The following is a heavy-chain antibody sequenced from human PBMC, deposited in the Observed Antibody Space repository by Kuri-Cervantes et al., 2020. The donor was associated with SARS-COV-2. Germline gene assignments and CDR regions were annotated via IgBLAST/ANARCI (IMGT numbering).Heavy chain of an antibody. Sequence: GGSLRLSCKGSGYSFSSSWIGWVRQMPGKGLEWMGIIFPRDSDTRYSPSFQGQVTISADKSISTAYLQWSSLKASDTAVYYCARQNCGSTSCYTGPQGWFDPWGQGTLVTVSS. CDR2: IFPRDSDT. CDR1: GYSFSSSW. J-gene: IGHJ5*02. CDR3: ARQNCGSTSCYTGPQGWFDP. V-gene: IGHV5-51*01. D-gene: IGHD2-2*02.